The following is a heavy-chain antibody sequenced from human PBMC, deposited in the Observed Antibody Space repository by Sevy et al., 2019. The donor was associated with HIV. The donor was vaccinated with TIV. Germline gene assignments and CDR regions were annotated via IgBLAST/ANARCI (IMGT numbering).Heavy chain of an antibody. CDR2: INPSGST. V-gene: IGHV4-34*01. CDR3: ARGGKGVIPSPVLGLGPGREHWVFDL. D-gene: IGHD2-2*02. Sequence: SETLSLTCAVYVGSFSGYYWTWIRQSPGNGLEWIGEINPSGSTNYNPSLKSRVTISVDTSKNQFSLKLTSVTAGATAVYSCARGGKGVIPSPVLGLGPGREHWVFDLWGRGTLVTVSS. J-gene: IGHJ2*01. CDR1: VGSFSGYY.